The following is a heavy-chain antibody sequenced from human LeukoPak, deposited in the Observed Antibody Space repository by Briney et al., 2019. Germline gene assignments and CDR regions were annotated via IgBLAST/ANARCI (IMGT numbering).Heavy chain of an antibody. V-gene: IGHV4-34*01. CDR1: GGSFSGYY. CDR2: INHSGST. Sequence: SSETLSLTCAVYGGSFSGYYWSWIRQPPGKGLEWIGEINHSGSTNYNPSLKSRVTISVDTSKNQFSLKLSSVTAADTAVYYCARKGWAVAGMSHWFDPWGQGTLVTVSS. D-gene: IGHD6-19*01. J-gene: IGHJ5*02. CDR3: ARKGWAVAGMSHWFDP.